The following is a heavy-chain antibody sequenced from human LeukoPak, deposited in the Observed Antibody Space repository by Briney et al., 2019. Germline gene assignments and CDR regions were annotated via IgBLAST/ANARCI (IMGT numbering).Heavy chain of an antibody. J-gene: IGHJ5*02. CDR3: ARAIAVAGINWFDP. D-gene: IGHD6-19*01. Sequence: SETLSLTCTVSGGSISSGNYYWSWIRQPAGKGLEWIGRIYTSGSTNYNPSLKSRVTISVDTSKNQFSLKLSSVTAADTAVYYCARAIAVAGINWFDPWGQGTLVTVSS. V-gene: IGHV4-61*02. CDR2: IYTSGST. CDR1: GGSISSGNYY.